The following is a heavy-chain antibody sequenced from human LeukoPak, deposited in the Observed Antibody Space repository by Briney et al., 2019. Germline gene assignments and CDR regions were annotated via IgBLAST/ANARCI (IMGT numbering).Heavy chain of an antibody. Sequence: SETLSLTCAVYGGSFSGYYWSWIRQPPGKGLEWIGEINHSGSTNYNPSLKSRVTISVDTSKNQFSLKLSSVTAADTAVYYCARVTLVAATHYYYGMDVWGQGTTVTVS. J-gene: IGHJ6*02. D-gene: IGHD2-15*01. CDR1: GGSFSGYY. V-gene: IGHV4-34*01. CDR3: ARVTLVAATHYYYGMDV. CDR2: INHSGST.